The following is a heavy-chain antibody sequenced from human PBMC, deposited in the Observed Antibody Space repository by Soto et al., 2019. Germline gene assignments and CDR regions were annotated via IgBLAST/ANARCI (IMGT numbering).Heavy chain of an antibody. Sequence: QAQLQQWGAGLLKPSETLSLTCAVYGGSFSGYYWSWIRQPPGKGLEWIGEINHSGNTNSNPSLTSRVTISGDSSTNHFSLKLNFVSAADTAVSYCARDHRVAYYGDTTFDNWGQGTLVTVSS. CDR1: GGSFSGYY. J-gene: IGHJ4*02. CDR3: ARDHRVAYYGDTTFDN. CDR2: INHSGNT. V-gene: IGHV4-34*01. D-gene: IGHD4-17*01.